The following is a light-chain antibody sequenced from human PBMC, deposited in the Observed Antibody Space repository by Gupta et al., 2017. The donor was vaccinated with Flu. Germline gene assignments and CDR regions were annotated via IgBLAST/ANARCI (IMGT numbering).Light chain of an antibody. CDR3: QQDGSSPPA. Sequence: EIVLTQSPRTLSLYQGERATIDCRASQSVSSSYLAWYQQQTCQAPRVHIYGASSRATGIPDRFSDGSSGSDVTLAISALVPGNFAVYYGQQDGSSPPAFGGGTKVEIK. V-gene: IGKV3-20*01. J-gene: IGKJ4*01. CDR1: QSVSSSY. CDR2: GAS.